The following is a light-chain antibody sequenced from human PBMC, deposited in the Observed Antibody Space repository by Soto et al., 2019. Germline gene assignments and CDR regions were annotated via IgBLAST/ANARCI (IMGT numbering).Light chain of an antibody. CDR3: QNYNTYSQFT. V-gene: IGKV1-27*01. J-gene: IGKJ3*01. Sequence: DIRMTQSPSSLSASVGDRVTITCRASQAISIYLAWYQHKPGKVPKLLIYGASTLQSGVPSRYSGSGSGTEFTLTISSLQPEDVATYYCQNYNTYSQFTFGPGTKVDIK. CDR1: QAISIY. CDR2: GAS.